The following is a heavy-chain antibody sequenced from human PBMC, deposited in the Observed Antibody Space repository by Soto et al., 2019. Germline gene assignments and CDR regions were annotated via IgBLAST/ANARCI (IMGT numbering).Heavy chain of an antibody. CDR2: INEDGSEK. CDR1: GFTFSNYW. J-gene: IGHJ4*02. CDR3: ARDLFDY. V-gene: IGHV3-7*01. Sequence: EVQLVESGGGLVQPGGSLRLSCAASGFTFSNYWMNWVRQAPGKGLEWVANINEDGSEKYYVDSAKGRLTISRDNAKNSLYLQMSSLRAEDTAVYYCARDLFDYWGQGTLVTVSS.